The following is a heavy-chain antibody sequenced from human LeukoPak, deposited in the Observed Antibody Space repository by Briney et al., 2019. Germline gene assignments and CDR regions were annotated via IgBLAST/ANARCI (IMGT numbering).Heavy chain of an antibody. Sequence: GGSLRLSCAAPGFTFSSYAMSWVRQAPGKGLEWVSAISGSGGSTYYADSVKGRFTISRDNSKNTLYLQMNSLRAEDTAVYYCAKAYTIFGVVIDGFDYWGQGTLVTVSS. CDR1: GFTFSSYA. V-gene: IGHV3-23*01. J-gene: IGHJ4*02. D-gene: IGHD3-3*01. CDR2: ISGSGGST. CDR3: AKAYTIFGVVIDGFDY.